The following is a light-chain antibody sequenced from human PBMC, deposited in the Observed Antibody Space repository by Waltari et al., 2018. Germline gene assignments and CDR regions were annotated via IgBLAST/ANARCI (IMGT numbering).Light chain of an antibody. CDR3: QHYYSTPYS. J-gene: IGKJ2*03. CDR2: EAS. CDR1: QGITND. Sequence: DIQMTQSPSSLSASVGDRVTLTSRASQGITNDLAWYQQKPGETPKLLIYEASSLQSGIPSRFSGSGSGTDFTLTISSLQSEDFATYYCQHYYSTPYSFGQGTKVEIK. V-gene: IGKV1-NL1*01.